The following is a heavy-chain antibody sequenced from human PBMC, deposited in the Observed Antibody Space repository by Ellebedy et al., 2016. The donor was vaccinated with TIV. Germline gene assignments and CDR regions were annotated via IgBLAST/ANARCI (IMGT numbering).Heavy chain of an antibody. CDR3: ARTTWGAGDAFDI. D-gene: IGHD7-27*01. CDR1: GGSISSYY. CDR2: IHYSGST. J-gene: IGHJ3*02. V-gene: IGHV4-59*01. Sequence: GSLRLSCTVSGGSISSYYWNWIRQPPGKGLEWIGYIHYSGSTHNNPSLQSRVPISVDTSKNHFSLKLSSVTAADTAVYYCARTTWGAGDAFDIWGHGTMVTVSS.